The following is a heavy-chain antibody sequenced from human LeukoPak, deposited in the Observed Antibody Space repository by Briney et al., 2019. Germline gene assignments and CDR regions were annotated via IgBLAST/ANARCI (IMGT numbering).Heavy chain of an antibody. J-gene: IGHJ5*02. Sequence: KGSCKASGGTFSSYSISWVRQAPGQGLEWMGRIIPILNITNFEQKYQGRVAITADRSTNIVYMELSSRRSEDTAVYYCARGGLYSSAWSDPWGQGTLVTVSS. CDR3: ARGGLYSSAWSDP. CDR2: IIPILNIT. D-gene: IGHD6-19*01. CDR1: GGTFSSYS. V-gene: IGHV1-69*02.